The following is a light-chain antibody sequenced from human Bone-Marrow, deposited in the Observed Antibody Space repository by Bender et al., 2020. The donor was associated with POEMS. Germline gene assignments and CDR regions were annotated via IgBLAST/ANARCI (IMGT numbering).Light chain of an antibody. J-gene: IGLJ2*01. CDR2: DVS. CDR1: SSDVGGYNY. V-gene: IGLV2-14*03. Sequence: QSALTQPASVSASPGQSIAISCTGTSSDVGGYNYVSWYQQHPGKAPKLMIFDVSSRPSGVSDRFSGSKSGNTASPTISGLQAEDEADYYCNSYRTGNTHVFGGGTKLTVL. CDR3: NSYRTGNTHV.